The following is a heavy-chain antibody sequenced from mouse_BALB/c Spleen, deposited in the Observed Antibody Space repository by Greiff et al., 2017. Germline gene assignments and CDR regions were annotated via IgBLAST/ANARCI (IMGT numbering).Heavy chain of an antibody. CDR1: GYTFTSYT. CDR2: INPSSGYT. J-gene: IGHJ4*01. Sequence: QVHVKQSGAELARPGASVKMSCKASGYTFTSYTMHWVKQRPGQGLEWIGYINPSSGYTNYNQKFKDKATLTADKSSSTAYMQLSSLTSEDSAVYYCARSPSRGAMDYWGQGTSVTVSS. CDR3: ARSPSRGAMDY. V-gene: IGHV1-4*01.